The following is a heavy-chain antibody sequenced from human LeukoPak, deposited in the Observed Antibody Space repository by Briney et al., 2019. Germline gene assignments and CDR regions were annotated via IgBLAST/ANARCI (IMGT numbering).Heavy chain of an antibody. CDR3: ARGARYYDSTGYPIEFDY. CDR1: GFTFSTYS. D-gene: IGHD3-22*01. V-gene: IGHV3-48*01. Sequence: GGSLRLSCAASGFTFSTYSMNWVRQAPGKGREWVSYISYSSSTIYYADSVKGRFTIYRDNAKNSLHLQTNSLRAEDTAVYYCARGARYYDSTGYPIEFDYWSQGTLVTVSS. CDR2: ISYSSSTI. J-gene: IGHJ4*02.